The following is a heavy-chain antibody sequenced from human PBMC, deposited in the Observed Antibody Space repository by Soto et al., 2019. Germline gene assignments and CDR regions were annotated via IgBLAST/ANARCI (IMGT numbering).Heavy chain of an antibody. J-gene: IGHJ5*02. CDR1: GGSISSGDYY. V-gene: IGHV4-30-4*01. Sequence: PSETLSLTCTVSGGSISSGDYYWSWIRQPPGKGLEWIGYIYYSGSTYYNPSLKSRVTISVDTSKNQFSLKLSSVTAADTAVYYCARSYCGGDCYSAYSWFDPWGQGTLVTVSS. CDR3: ARSYCGGDCYSAYSWFDP. CDR2: IYYSGST. D-gene: IGHD2-21*02.